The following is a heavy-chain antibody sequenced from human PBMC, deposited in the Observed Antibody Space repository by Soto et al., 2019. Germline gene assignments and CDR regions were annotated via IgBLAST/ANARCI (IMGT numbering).Heavy chain of an antibody. Sequence: KPSETLSLTCTVSGGSISYYLSWIRQPSGKGLEWIGRIYTSGSTNYNPSLKSRVTMSIDTSKNQFSLKLTSVTAADTAVYFCARGIVDFWSGRHYFDYWGQGTLVTVSS. CDR3: ARGIVDFWSGRHYFDY. J-gene: IGHJ4*02. CDR1: GGSISYY. D-gene: IGHD3-3*01. V-gene: IGHV4-4*07. CDR2: IYTSGST.